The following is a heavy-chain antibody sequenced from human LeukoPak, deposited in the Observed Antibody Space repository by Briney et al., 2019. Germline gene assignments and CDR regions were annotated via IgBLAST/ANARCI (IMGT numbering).Heavy chain of an antibody. Sequence: ASVKVSCKASGYTFTSYDINWVRQATGQGLGWMGWMNPNSGNTGYAQKFQGRVTMTRNTSISTAYMELSSLRSEDTAVYYCARVVTYYYGSGSYSGYYYMDAWGKGTTVTISS. V-gene: IGHV1-8*01. CDR2: MNPNSGNT. D-gene: IGHD3-10*01. CDR3: ARVVTYYYGSGSYSGYYYMDA. CDR1: GYTFTSYD. J-gene: IGHJ6*03.